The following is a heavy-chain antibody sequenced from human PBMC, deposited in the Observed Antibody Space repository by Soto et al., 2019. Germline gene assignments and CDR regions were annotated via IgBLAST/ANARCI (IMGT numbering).Heavy chain of an antibody. D-gene: IGHD4-17*01. Sequence: SETVSLTCTVSGGCISSYYWSWIRQPPGKGLEWIGYIYYSGSTNYNPSLKSRVTISVDTSKNQFSLKLSSVTAADTAVYYCAREIDYGDYVEAFDIWGQGTMVTVSS. V-gene: IGHV4-59*01. CDR1: GGCISSYY. J-gene: IGHJ3*02. CDR2: IYYSGST. CDR3: AREIDYGDYVEAFDI.